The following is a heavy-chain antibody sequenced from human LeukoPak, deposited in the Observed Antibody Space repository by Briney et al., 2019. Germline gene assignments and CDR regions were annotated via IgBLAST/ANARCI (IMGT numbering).Heavy chain of an antibody. Sequence: SGTLSLTCAVSGGSISSSNWWSWVRQPPGKGLEWIGEIYHSGSTNHNPSLKSRVTISVDKSKNQFSLKLSSVTAADTAVYYCASSPEGGSEPFDYWGQGTLVTVSS. CDR2: IYHSGST. CDR1: GGSISSSNW. V-gene: IGHV4-4*02. J-gene: IGHJ4*02. D-gene: IGHD1-14*01. CDR3: ASSPEGGSEPFDY.